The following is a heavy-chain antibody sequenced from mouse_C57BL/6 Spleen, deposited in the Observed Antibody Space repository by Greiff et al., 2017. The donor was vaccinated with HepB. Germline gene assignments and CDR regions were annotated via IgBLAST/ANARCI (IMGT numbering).Heavy chain of an antibody. CDR3: ARDRGTTVVATGYFDY. V-gene: IGHV3-6*01. CDR2: ISYDGSN. J-gene: IGHJ2*01. Sequence: DVKLQESGPGLVKPSQSLSLTCSVTGYSITSGYYWNWIRQFPGNKLEWMGYISYDGSNNYNPSLKNRISITRDTSKNQFFLKLNSVTTEDTATYYCARDRGTTVVATGYFDYWGQGTTLTVSS. CDR1: GYSITSGYY. D-gene: IGHD1-1*01.